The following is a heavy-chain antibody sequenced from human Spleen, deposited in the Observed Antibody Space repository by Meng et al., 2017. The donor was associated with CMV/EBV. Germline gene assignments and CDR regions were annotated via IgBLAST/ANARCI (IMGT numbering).Heavy chain of an antibody. CDR2: ISSSSSYI. CDR3: AREILDP. CDR1: GFTFSSYS. Sequence: SRGISCAASGFTFSSYSMNWVRQAPGKGLEWVSSISSSSSYIYYADSVKGRFTISRDNAKNSLYLQMNSLRAEDTAVYYCAREILDPWGQGTLVTVSS. V-gene: IGHV3-21*01. J-gene: IGHJ5*02.